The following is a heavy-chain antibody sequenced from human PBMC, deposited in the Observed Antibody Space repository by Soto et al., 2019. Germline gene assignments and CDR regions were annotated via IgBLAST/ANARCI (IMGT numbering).Heavy chain of an antibody. Sequence: SDTLSLNCNVSGFSTIGFYRSWIRQPAGKELEWIGRIYTSGTTNYNPSLKSRVTMLVDTSKNQFSLKLSSVTAADTAVYYCAREGASGFGMDVWGQGTTVT. CDR1: GFSTIGFY. J-gene: IGHJ6*02. CDR2: IYTSGTT. D-gene: IGHD1-26*01. CDR3: AREGASGFGMDV. V-gene: IGHV4-4*07.